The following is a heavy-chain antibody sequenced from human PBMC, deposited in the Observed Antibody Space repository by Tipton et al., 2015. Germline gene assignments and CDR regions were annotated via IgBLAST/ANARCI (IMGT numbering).Heavy chain of an antibody. V-gene: IGHV4-39*01. CDR1: SLSTYW. CDR2: VYHLGGT. D-gene: IGHD3-16*01. Sequence: SLSTYWMSWGRQTPGKGLEYIGSVYHLGGTLYNPSLQSRLKISIDTSKNQFSLKMHSVTAADTAVYYCARGAPFHFWGRGTLVTVSS. J-gene: IGHJ4*02. CDR3: ARGAPFHF.